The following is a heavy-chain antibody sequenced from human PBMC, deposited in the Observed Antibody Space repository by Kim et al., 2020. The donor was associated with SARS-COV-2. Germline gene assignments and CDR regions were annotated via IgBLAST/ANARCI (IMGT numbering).Heavy chain of an antibody. Sequence: GGSLRLSCTASGFTFGDYAMSWFRQAPGKGLEWVGFIRSKAYGGTTEYAASVKGRFTISRDDSKSIAYLQMNSLKTEDTAVYYCTRDRTYCGGDCYTGHYWGQGTLVTVSS. CDR1: GFTFGDYA. J-gene: IGHJ4*02. CDR3: TRDRTYCGGDCYTGHY. CDR2: IRSKAYGGTT. V-gene: IGHV3-49*03. D-gene: IGHD2-21*02.